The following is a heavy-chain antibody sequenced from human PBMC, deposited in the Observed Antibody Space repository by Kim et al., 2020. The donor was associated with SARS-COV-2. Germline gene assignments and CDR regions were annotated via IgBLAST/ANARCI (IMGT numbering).Heavy chain of an antibody. CDR3: ARSRRRFLEWSDAFDI. CDR1: GGSISSSSYY. CDR2: IYYSGST. D-gene: IGHD3-3*01. J-gene: IGHJ3*02. Sequence: SETLSLTCTVSGGSISSSSYYWGWIRQPPGKGLEWIGSIYYSGSTYYNPSLKSRVTISVDTSKNQFSLKLSSVTAADTAVYYCARSRRRFLEWSDAFDILGQGTMVTVSS. V-gene: IGHV4-39*01.